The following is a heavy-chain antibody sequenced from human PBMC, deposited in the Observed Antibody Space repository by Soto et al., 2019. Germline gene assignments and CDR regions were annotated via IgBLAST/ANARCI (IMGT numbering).Heavy chain of an antibody. CDR1: GGSISSYY. CDR3: ARDASAAGRPYFDY. J-gene: IGHJ4*02. CDR2: IYYSGST. Sequence: SETLSLTCTVSGGSISSYYWSWIRQPPGKGLEWIGYIYYSGSTNYNPSLKSRVTISVDTSKNQFSLKLSSVTAADTAVYYCARDASAAGRPYFDYWGQGTLVTVSS. D-gene: IGHD6-13*01. V-gene: IGHV4-59*01.